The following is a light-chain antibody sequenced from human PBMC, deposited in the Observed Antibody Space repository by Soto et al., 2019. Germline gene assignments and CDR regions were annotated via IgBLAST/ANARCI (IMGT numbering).Light chain of an antibody. V-gene: IGLV2-11*01. CDR2: GVT. Sequence: QSALTQPRSVSGSPGQSVTISCTGAHSDVGDFNSVSWYQQHPDKAPKLMIYGVTNRPPGVPDRFSGSKSGNTASLTISGLQAEDEADYYCCSYADSYNRVFGGGTKVTVL. CDR1: HSDVGDFNS. J-gene: IGLJ3*02. CDR3: CSYADSYNRV.